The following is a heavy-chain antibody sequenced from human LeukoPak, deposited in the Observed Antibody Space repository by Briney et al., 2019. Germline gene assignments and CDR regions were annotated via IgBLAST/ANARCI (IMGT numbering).Heavy chain of an antibody. Sequence: SETLSLTCAVYGGSFSGYCWSWIRQPPGKGLEWIGNIYYSGSTNYNPSLKSRVTISVDTSKNQFSLKLSSVTAADTAVYYCTRGSIAYYYMDVWGKGTTVTISS. CDR2: IYYSGST. CDR1: GGSFSGYC. V-gene: IGHV4-59*01. D-gene: IGHD3-22*01. J-gene: IGHJ6*03. CDR3: TRGSIAYYYMDV.